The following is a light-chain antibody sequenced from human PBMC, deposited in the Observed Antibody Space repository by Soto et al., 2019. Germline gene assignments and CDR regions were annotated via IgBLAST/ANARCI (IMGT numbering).Light chain of an antibody. J-gene: IGKJ4*01. V-gene: IGKV3-11*01. CDR1: QSVSSY. Sequence: EIVLTQSQATLSLSPGERATLSCRASQSVSSYLACYQQKPGQAPRLLIYDASNRATSIPARFSGSGSGTDFTLTIRSLEPEDVAVYYCQQRSNWPLTFGGGTKVEIK. CDR3: QQRSNWPLT. CDR2: DAS.